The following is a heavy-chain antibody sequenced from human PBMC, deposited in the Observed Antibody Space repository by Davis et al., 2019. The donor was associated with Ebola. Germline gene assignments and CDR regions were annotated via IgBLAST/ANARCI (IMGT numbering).Heavy chain of an antibody. CDR2: IYPGDSDT. Sequence: GESLKISCKGSGYSFTSYWIGWVRQMPGKGLEWMGIIYPGDSDTRYSPSSQGQVTISADKSISTAYLQWSSLKASDTAMYYCARVLGELSYTEYFQHWGQGTLVTVSS. CDR3: ARVLGELSYTEYFQH. V-gene: IGHV5-51*01. D-gene: IGHD3-16*02. CDR1: GYSFTSYW. J-gene: IGHJ1*01.